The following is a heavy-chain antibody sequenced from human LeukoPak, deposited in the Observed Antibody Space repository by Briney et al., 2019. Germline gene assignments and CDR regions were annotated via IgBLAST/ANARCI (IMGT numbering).Heavy chain of an antibody. Sequence: PGGSLRLSCAASGFTFSSYSMNWVRQAPGKGLEWVSYISSSSSTIYYADSVKGRFTISRDNAKNTLFLQMSSLRAEDTAVYYCAKPYYDLWSTYFFDYWGQGTLVTVTS. CDR1: GFTFSSYS. V-gene: IGHV3-48*04. CDR2: ISSSSSTI. J-gene: IGHJ4*02. D-gene: IGHD3-3*01. CDR3: AKPYYDLWSTYFFDY.